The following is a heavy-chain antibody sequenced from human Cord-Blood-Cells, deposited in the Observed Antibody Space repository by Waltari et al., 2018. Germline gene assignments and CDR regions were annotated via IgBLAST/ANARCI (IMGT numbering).Heavy chain of an antibody. J-gene: IGHJ4*02. D-gene: IGHD1-26*01. V-gene: IGHV3-30*18. Sequence: QVQLVESGGGVVQPGRSLRLSCAASGFTFSSYGMHLVRQAPGKGLEWVAVIWYDGSNKYYADSVKGRFTISRDNSKNTLYLQMNSLRAEDTAMYYCAKDQGSGSYIFDYWGQGTLVTVSS. CDR3: AKDQGSGSYIFDY. CDR1: GFTFSSYG. CDR2: IWYDGSNK.